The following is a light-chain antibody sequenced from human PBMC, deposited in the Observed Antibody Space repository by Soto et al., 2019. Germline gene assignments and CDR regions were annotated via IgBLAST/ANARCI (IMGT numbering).Light chain of an antibody. CDR3: ETWGTGIRV. V-gene: IGLV4-69*01. J-gene: IGLJ2*01. CDR2: LNSDGSH. Sequence: QLVLTQSPSASASLGASVKLTCTLSSGHSSYAIAWHQQQPEKGPRYLMKLNSDGSHSKGDGLPDRFSGSSSGAERYLTISLLQTEDEAYYYCETWGTGIRVFGGGTKLTVL. CDR1: SGHSSYA.